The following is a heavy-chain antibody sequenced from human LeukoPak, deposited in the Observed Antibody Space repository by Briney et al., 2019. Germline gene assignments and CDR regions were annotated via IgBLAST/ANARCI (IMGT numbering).Heavy chain of an antibody. CDR3: AKDLITNPVRGVRFFDAFDI. CDR2: IYSAGNT. J-gene: IGHJ3*02. Sequence: GGSLRLSCTVSGFTVSSNSMSWVRQAPGKGLEWVSFIYSAGNTHYSDSVKGRFTISIDNSKNTLYLQMNSLRAEDTAVYYCAKDLITNPVRGVRFFDAFDIWGQGTMVTVSS. V-gene: IGHV3-53*05. CDR1: GFTVSSNS. D-gene: IGHD3-22*01.